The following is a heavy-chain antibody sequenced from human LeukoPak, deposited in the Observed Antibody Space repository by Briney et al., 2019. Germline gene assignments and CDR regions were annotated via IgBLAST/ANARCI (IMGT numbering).Heavy chain of an antibody. Sequence: PSETLSLTCAVYGGSFSGYYWSWIRQPPGKGLEWIGEINHSGSTSYNPSLKSRVTISVDTSKNQFSLKLSSVTAADTAVYYCARGDRYSYGYDIWGQGTMVTVSS. CDR3: ARGDRYSYGYDI. CDR1: GGSFSGYY. D-gene: IGHD5-18*01. V-gene: IGHV4-34*01. CDR2: INHSGST. J-gene: IGHJ3*02.